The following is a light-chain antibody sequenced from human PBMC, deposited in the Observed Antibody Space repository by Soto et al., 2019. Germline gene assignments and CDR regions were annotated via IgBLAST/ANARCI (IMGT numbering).Light chain of an antibody. CDR1: QSVGYF. CDR2: DAS. CDR3: QQRSNWPRT. Sequence: EIVLTQSPATLSLSPGERATLSCRASQSVGYFLAWYQQKPGQAPRLLIYDASNRATGIPARFSGSGSGTDFTLTISSLEPEDFAVYSWQQRSNWPRTFGQGTKV. V-gene: IGKV3-11*01. J-gene: IGKJ1*01.